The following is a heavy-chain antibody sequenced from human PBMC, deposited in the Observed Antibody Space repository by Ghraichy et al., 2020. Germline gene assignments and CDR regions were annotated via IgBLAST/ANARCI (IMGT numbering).Heavy chain of an antibody. D-gene: IGHD2-15*01. Sequence: GGSLRLSCTASGFTFSSYNMNWVRQAPGKGLEWVSYISSSGSTIYYADSVKGRFTISRDTAKNSLYLQMSSLRDEDSAVYFCARDSYCTAGTCYSWSHTFDMWGQGTMVTVSS. J-gene: IGHJ3*02. CDR3: ARDSYCTAGTCYSWSHTFDM. V-gene: IGHV3-48*02. CDR1: GFTFSSYN. CDR2: ISSSGSTI.